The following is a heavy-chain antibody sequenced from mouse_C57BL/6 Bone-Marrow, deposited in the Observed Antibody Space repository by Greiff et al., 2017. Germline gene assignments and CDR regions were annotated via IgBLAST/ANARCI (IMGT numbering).Heavy chain of an antibody. CDR2: ISSGGSYT. J-gene: IGHJ2*01. D-gene: IGHD1-1*01. V-gene: IGHV5-6*01. Sequence: EVKLMESGGDLVKPGGSLQLSCAASGFTFSSYGMSWVRQTPDNRLAWVATISSGGSYTFYSDSGKGRFTITRDNAKNTLYLQMSSLKSEDTAMYDCARGRVVAKDYCDYWGQGTTRTVSS. CDR3: ARGRVVAKDYCDY. CDR1: GFTFSSYG.